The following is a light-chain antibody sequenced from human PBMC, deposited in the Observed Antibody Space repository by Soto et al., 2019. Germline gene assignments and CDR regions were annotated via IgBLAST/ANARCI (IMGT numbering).Light chain of an antibody. CDR2: EVV. J-gene: IGLJ1*01. CDR1: KNDIGVYDF. V-gene: IGLV2-8*01. CDR3: SLYTTDSTYV. Sequence: QSALTQPPSASGSPGQSVTISCTGTKNDIGVYDFVSWYQHHPGKAPRLIIYEVVQRPSGVPDRFSGSKSGNTASLTVSGLQAADEAEYYCSLYTTDSTYVFGTGTKLTVL.